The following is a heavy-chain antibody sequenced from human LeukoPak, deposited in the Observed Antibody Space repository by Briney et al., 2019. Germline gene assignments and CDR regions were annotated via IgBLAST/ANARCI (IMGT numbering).Heavy chain of an antibody. Sequence: PSETLSLTCTVSGGSISSSSYYWGWIRQPPGKGPEWIGSIYYSGSTYYNPSLKSRVTISVDTSKNQFSLKLSSVTAADTAVYYCASGSQTRPFDYWGQGTLVTVSS. D-gene: IGHD1-26*01. V-gene: IGHV4-39*01. CDR2: IYYSGST. J-gene: IGHJ4*02. CDR1: GGSISSSSYY. CDR3: ASGSQTRPFDY.